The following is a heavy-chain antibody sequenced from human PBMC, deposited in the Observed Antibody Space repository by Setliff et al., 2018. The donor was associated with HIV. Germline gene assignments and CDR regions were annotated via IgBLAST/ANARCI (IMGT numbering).Heavy chain of an antibody. V-gene: IGHV3-21*01. CDR2: ISDTRGYL. CDR1: GFTFSTYN. D-gene: IGHD3-9*01. J-gene: IGHJ6*03. CDR3: ARGRYYDIFTGYYYSGYYYYMDV. Sequence: PGGSLRLSCAASGFTFSTYNMNWVRLAPGKGLEWVSSISDTRGYLYYADSVKGRFTISRDNAKNSLYLQMNSLRAEDTAVYYCARGRYYDIFTGYYYSGYYYYMDVWGKGTTVTVSS.